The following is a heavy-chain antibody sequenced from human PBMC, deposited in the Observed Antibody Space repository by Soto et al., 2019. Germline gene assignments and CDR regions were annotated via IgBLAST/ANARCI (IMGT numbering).Heavy chain of an antibody. CDR2: IRSKANSYAT. CDR3: TRHREGYCSGGSCQHFYYYYGMDV. V-gene: IGHV3-73*01. CDR1: GFTFSGSA. J-gene: IGHJ6*02. Sequence: PGGSLRLSCAASGFTFSGSAVHWVRQASGKGLEWVGRIRSKANSYATAYAASVKGRFTISRDDSKNTAYLQMNSLKTEDTAVYYCTRHREGYCSGGSCQHFYYYYGMDVWGQGTTVTVSS. D-gene: IGHD2-15*01.